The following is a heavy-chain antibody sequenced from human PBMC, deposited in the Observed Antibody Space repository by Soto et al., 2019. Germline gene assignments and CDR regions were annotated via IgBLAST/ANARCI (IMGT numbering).Heavy chain of an antibody. J-gene: IGHJ4*02. CDR2: IYYSGST. CDR3: ARTDKLGATVPNFDY. Sequence: SETLSLTCTVSGGSISSYYWSWIRQPPGKGLEWIGYIYYSGSTNYNPSLKSRVTISVDTSKNQFSLKLSSVTAADTAVYYCARTDKLGATVPNFDYWGQGTLVTV. CDR1: GGSISSYY. D-gene: IGHD1-26*01. V-gene: IGHV4-59*01.